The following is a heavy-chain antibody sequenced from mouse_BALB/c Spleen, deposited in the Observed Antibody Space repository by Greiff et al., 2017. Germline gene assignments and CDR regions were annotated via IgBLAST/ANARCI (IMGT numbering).Heavy chain of an antibody. V-gene: IGHV14-1*02. J-gene: IGHJ3*01. CDR3: ASHYGSSYAY. Sequence: VQLQQSGAELVRPGALVKLSCKASGFNITDYYMHWVKQRPEQGLEWIGCIDPENGNTIYDPKFQGKASITADTSSNTAYLQLSSLTSEDTAVYYCASHYGSSYAYWGQGTLVTVSA. CDR2: IDPENGNT. D-gene: IGHD1-1*01. CDR1: GFNITDYY.